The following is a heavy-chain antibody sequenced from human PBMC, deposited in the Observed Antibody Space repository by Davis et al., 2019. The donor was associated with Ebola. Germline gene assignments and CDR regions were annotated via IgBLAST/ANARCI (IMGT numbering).Heavy chain of an antibody. D-gene: IGHD1-26*01. CDR2: IYYSGIT. CDR1: GGSIISSSSY. Sequence: SETLSLTCTVSGGSIISSSSYWGWIRQPPRKGLEWIGSIYYSGITYYNPSLKSRVTISADTSKNQFSLKLSSVTAADTAVYYCARGTVGATRGLIDYWGQGTLVTVSS. J-gene: IGHJ4*02. V-gene: IGHV4-39*07. CDR3: ARGTVGATRGLIDY.